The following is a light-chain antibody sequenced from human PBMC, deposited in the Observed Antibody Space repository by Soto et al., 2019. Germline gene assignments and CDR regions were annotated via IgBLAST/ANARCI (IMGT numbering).Light chain of an antibody. CDR3: LLSDSGAYV. Sequence: QAVVTQEPSLTVSPGGTVTLTCGSSTGAVTSGHYPYWFQQRPGRAPRTLIYDTNNKHSWTPARFSGSLLGGKAALTLSGAQPEDEAEYYCLLSDSGAYVFGTGTKLTVL. J-gene: IGLJ1*01. CDR1: TGAVTSGHY. V-gene: IGLV7-46*01. CDR2: DTN.